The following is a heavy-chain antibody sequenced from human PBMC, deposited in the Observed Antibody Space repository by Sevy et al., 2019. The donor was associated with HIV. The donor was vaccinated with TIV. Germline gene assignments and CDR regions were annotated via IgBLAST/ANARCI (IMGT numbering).Heavy chain of an antibody. CDR1: GFTFNTHA. D-gene: IGHD2-2*01. CDR3: ARGAGIDCRGSSCYLDFDF. V-gene: IGHV3-23*01. CDR2: ISGLAYKT. Sequence: GGSLRLSCAASGFTFNTHAMNWVRQAPGKGLEWVSTISGLAYKTYYADSVKGRFTISRDNSQNTLHLQMNSLRAEDTAVYYCARGAGIDCRGSSCYLDFDFWGQGTLVTVSS. J-gene: IGHJ4*02.